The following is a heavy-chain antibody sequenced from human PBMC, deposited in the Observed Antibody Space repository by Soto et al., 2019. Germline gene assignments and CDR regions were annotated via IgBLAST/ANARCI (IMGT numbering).Heavy chain of an antibody. CDR3: ARTDSSGYTKTNWFDP. CDR2: INAGNGNT. J-gene: IGHJ5*02. Sequence: ASVKVSCKASGYTFTSYAMHWVRQAPGQRLEWMGWINAGNGNTKYSQKFQGRVTITRDTSASTAYMELSSLRSEDTAVYYCARTDSSGYTKTNWFDPWGQGTLVTVSS. V-gene: IGHV1-3*01. D-gene: IGHD3-22*01. CDR1: GYTFTSYA.